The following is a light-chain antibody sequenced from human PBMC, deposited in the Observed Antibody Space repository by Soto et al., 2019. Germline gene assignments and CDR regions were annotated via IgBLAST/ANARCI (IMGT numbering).Light chain of an antibody. CDR2: QDS. CDR1: KLGDKY. CDR3: QAWDSITAEYV. V-gene: IGLV3-1*01. J-gene: IGLJ1*01. Sequence: SYELTQPPSVSVSPGQTASITCSGDKLGDKYACWYQQKPGQSPVLVIYQDSKRPSGIPERFSGSNSGNTATLTISGTQAMDEADYYCQAWDSITAEYVFGTRTKLTVL.